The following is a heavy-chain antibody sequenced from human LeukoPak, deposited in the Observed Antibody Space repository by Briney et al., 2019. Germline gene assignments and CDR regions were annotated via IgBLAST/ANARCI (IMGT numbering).Heavy chain of an antibody. CDR3: ARDGYYYDSSGYFDY. CDR1: GFTFSSYA. D-gene: IGHD3-22*01. V-gene: IGHV3-30*04. Sequence: PGGSLRLSCAASGFTFSSYAMHWVRQAPGKGLEWVAVISYDGSNKYYADSVKGRFTISRDNSKNTLYLQMNSLRAEDTAVYYCARDGYYYDSSGYFDYWGQGTLVTVSS. CDR2: ISYDGSNK. J-gene: IGHJ4*02.